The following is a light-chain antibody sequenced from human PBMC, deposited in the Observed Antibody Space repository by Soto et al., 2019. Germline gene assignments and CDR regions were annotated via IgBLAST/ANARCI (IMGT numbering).Light chain of an antibody. CDR3: AAWDDSLSGYV. J-gene: IGLJ1*01. CDR1: SSNIGSNY. CDR2: RNN. Sequence: QSVLTQPPSASDTPGQRVTTSCSGSSSNIGSNYVYWYQQLPGTAPKLLIYRNNQRPSGVPDRFSGSKSGTSASLAISGLRSEDEADYYCAAWDDSLSGYVFGTGTKVTVL. V-gene: IGLV1-47*01.